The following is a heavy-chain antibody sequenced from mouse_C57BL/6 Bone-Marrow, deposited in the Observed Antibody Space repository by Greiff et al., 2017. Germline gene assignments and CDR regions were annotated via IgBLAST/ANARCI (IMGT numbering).Heavy chain of an antibody. Sequence: EVQVVESGGGLVKPGGSLKLSCAASGFTFSSYTMSWVRQTPEKRLEWVATISGGGGNTYYPDSVKGRFTSSRDNAENTLYRQMSSLRSEDTALYYCARDYYGSSYDYAMDYWGQGTSVTVSA. CDR3: ARDYYGSSYDYAMDY. CDR1: GFTFSSYT. V-gene: IGHV5-9*01. D-gene: IGHD1-1*01. J-gene: IGHJ4*01. CDR2: ISGGGGNT.